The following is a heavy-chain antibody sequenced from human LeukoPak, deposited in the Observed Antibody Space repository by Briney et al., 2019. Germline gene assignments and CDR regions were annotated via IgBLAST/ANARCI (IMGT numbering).Heavy chain of an antibody. V-gene: IGHV4-59*08. CDR1: GGSISSYY. CDR2: IYYCGST. CDR3: ARLRITQYYFDY. Sequence: PSETLSLTCTVSGGSISSYYWSWIRQPPGKGLEWIGYIYYCGSTNYNPSLKSRVTISVDTSKNQFSLKLSSVTAADTAVYYCARLRITQYYFDYWGQGTLVTVSS. D-gene: IGHD2-15*01. J-gene: IGHJ4*02.